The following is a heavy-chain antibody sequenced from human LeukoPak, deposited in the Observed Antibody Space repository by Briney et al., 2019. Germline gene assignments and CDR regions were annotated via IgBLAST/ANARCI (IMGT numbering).Heavy chain of an antibody. CDR3: AREEYSGSYYFDY. CDR1: GFTFTSYW. V-gene: IGHV3-7*01. CDR2: IKEDGSEK. J-gene: IGHJ4*02. Sequence: GGSLRLSCAASGFTFTSYWMTWVRQAPGKGLEWVASIKEDGSEKNYVDSVKGRFTISRDNAKNSLYLQMNSLRAEDTAVYYCAREEYSGSYYFDYWGQGTLVTVSS. D-gene: IGHD1-26*01.